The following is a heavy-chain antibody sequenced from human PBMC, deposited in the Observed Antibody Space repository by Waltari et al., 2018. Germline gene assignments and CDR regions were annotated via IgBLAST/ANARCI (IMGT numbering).Heavy chain of an antibody. J-gene: IGHJ6*02. V-gene: IGHV4-34*01. CDR1: GGSFRGYY. CDR2: INHSGST. CDR3: ARSVVASPYYYYYYGMDV. Sequence: QVQLQQWGAGLLKPSETLSLTCAVYGGSFRGYYWSWIRQPPVKGLEWIGEINHSGSTNYNPSLKSRVTISVDTSKNQFSLKLSSVTAADTAVYYCARSVVASPYYYYYYGMDVWGQGTTVTVSS. D-gene: IGHD2-15*01.